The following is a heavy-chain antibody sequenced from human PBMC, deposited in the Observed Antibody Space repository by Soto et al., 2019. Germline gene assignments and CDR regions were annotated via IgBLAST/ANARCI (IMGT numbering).Heavy chain of an antibody. Sequence: SETLSLTCAVYGGSFSGYYWSWIRQPPGKGLEWIGEINHSGSTNYNPSLKSRVTISVDTSKNQFSLKLSSVTAADTAVYYCARGGRPYYYGSGTRYYYYGREVWGQGTTVTVS. V-gene: IGHV4-34*01. D-gene: IGHD3-10*01. CDR1: GGSFSGYY. CDR3: ARGGRPYYYGSGTRYYYYGREV. CDR2: INHSGST. J-gene: IGHJ6*02.